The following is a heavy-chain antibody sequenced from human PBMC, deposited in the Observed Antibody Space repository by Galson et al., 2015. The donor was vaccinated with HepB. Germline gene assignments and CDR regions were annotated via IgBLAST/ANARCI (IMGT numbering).Heavy chain of an antibody. J-gene: IGHJ4*02. Sequence: SLRLSCAASGFTFSDYYMSWIRQAPGKGLEWVSYISSSSSYTNYADSVKGRFTISRDNAKNSLYLQMNSLRAEDTAVYYCASFSSGSYLDYWGQGTLVTVSS. CDR2: ISSSSSYT. CDR1: GFTFSDYY. D-gene: IGHD1-26*01. CDR3: ASFSSGSYLDY. V-gene: IGHV3-11*06.